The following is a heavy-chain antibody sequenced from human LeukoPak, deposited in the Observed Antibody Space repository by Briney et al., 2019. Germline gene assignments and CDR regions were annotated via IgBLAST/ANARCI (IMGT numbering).Heavy chain of an antibody. CDR3: ARDWDRTAMAVFDY. J-gene: IGHJ4*02. D-gene: IGHD5-18*01. CDR1: GYTFPSSG. CDR2: ISVYNHNT. V-gene: IGHV1-18*01. Sequence: ASVKVSCKASGYTFPSSGISWVRQAPGQGLEWMGWISVYNHNTNYAQKFQGRVTVTTDTSTSTAYMELRSLRSDDTAVYYCARDWDRTAMAVFDYWGQGTLVTVSS.